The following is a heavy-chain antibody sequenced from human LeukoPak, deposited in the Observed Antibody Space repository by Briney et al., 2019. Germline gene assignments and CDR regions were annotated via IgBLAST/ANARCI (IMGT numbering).Heavy chain of an antibody. V-gene: IGHV4-59*01. D-gene: IGHD3-10*01. CDR1: GGSISSYY. Sequence: SETMSLTCTVSGGSISSYYWSWTRQPPGKGLEWIGYIYYSGSTNYNPSLKSRVTISVDTSKNQFSLKLSSVTAADTAVYYCARDLFGEYWGQGTLVTVSS. CDR3: ARDLFGEY. CDR2: IYYSGST. J-gene: IGHJ4*02.